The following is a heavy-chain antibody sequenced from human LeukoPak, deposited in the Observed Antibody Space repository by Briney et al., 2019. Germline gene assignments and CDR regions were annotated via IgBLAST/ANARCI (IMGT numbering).Heavy chain of an antibody. CDR3: ARPSTKYSSSSGYFQH. J-gene: IGHJ1*01. V-gene: IGHV4-39*01. Sequence: SETLSLTCTVSGGSISSSSYNWGWIRQPPGKGLEWMGSIYYSGSTYYNPSLKSRVTISVDTSKNQFSLKLSSVTAADTAVYYCARPSTKYSSSSGYFQHWGQGTLVTVSS. D-gene: IGHD6-6*01. CDR1: GGSISSSSYN. CDR2: IYYSGST.